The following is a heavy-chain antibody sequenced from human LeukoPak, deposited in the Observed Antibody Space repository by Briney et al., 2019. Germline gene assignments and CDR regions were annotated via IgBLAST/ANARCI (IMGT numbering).Heavy chain of an antibody. J-gene: IGHJ3*02. Sequence: ASVKVSCKASGYTFTSYYIHWVRQAPGQGLEWMGIINPSGGSTSYAQKFQGRVTMTRDTSTSTVYMELSSLRSEDTAVYYCARDIRGQWLDDAFDIWGQGTMVTVSS. CDR2: INPSGGST. D-gene: IGHD6-19*01. CDR3: ARDIRGQWLDDAFDI. CDR1: GYTFTSYY. V-gene: IGHV1-46*01.